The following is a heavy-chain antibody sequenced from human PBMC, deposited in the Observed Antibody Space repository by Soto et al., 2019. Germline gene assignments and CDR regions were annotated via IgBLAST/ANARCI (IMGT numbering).Heavy chain of an antibody. V-gene: IGHV4-39*01. Sequence: SETLSLTCTVPGGSISSSNYYWGWIRQPPGKGLEWIGSVYYSGNTYYNPSLKSRVTMSVDTSKNQFSLKLSSVTAADTAVYYCARHSSSYYYMDVWGKGTTVTVS. CDR3: ARHSSSYYYMDV. J-gene: IGHJ6*03. CDR1: GGSISSSNYY. CDR2: VYYSGNT. D-gene: IGHD6-6*01.